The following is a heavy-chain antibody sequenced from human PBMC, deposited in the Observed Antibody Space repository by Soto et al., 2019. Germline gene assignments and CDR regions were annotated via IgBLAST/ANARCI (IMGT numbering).Heavy chain of an antibody. CDR2: MAFDGSNK. V-gene: IGHV3-30-3*01. CDR3: ARERVPYVYFYYGMDV. D-gene: IGHD3-10*02. CDR1: GFAFNNFS. J-gene: IGHJ6*02. Sequence: QVQLVESGGGVVRPGRSLRLSCAASGFAFNNFSMHWVRQAPGKGLEWVAIMAFDGSNKYTADSVKGRFTISRDNSKNILYRQMSSLRPEDTAVYFWARERVPYVYFYYGMDVWGQGTTVIVSS.